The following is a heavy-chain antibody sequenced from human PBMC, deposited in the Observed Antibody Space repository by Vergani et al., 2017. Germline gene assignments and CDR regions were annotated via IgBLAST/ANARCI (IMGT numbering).Heavy chain of an antibody. CDR1: GFTFSSYW. J-gene: IGHJ6*03. Sequence: EVQLVESGGGLVQPGGSLRLSCAASGFTFSSYWMSWVRQAPGKGLEWVANIKQDGSEKYYVDSVKGRFTISRDNAKNSLYLQMNSLRAEDTAVYYCARGLKGYGGNSIYYYYYMDVWGKGTTVTVSS. V-gene: IGHV3-7*01. CDR3: ARGLKGYGGNSIYYYYYMDV. CDR2: IKQDGSEK. D-gene: IGHD4-23*01.